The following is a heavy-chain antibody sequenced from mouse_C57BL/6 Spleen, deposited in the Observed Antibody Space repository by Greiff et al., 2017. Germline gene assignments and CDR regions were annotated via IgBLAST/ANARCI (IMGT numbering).Heavy chain of an antibody. J-gene: IGHJ2*01. D-gene: IGHD2-3*01. CDR2: ISSGSSTI. V-gene: IGHV5-17*01. CDR1: GFTFSDYG. Sequence: EVKLVESGGGLVKPGGSLKLSCAASGFTFSDYGMHWVRKAPEKGLEWVAYISSGSSTIYYADTVKGRFTISRDNAKNTLFLQMTSLRSEDTAMYYCARDGYYGDYFDYWGQGTTLTVSS. CDR3: ARDGYYGDYFDY.